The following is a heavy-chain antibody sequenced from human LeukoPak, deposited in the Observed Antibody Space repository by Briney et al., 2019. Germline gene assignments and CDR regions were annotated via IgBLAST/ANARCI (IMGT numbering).Heavy chain of an antibody. Sequence: AALKVSCKASGYTFTSYDINRVREALGEGLECMGRMNPIIGKTYYAQKFQGRVTMTRNTSISTAYMELSSLRSEDTAVYYCARWGANDNDAFDIWGQGTMATASS. J-gene: IGHJ3*02. CDR3: ARWGANDNDAFDI. V-gene: IGHV1-8*01. CDR2: MNPIIGKT. CDR1: GYTFTSYD. D-gene: IGHD3-16*01.